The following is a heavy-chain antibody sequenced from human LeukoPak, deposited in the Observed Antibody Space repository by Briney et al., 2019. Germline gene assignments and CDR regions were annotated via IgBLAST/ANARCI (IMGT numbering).Heavy chain of an antibody. CDR1: GFTFSSYA. Sequence: GGSLRLSCAASGFTFSSYAMHWVRQAPGKGLEWVAVISYDGSNKYYADSVKGRFTISRDNSKNTPYLQMNSLRAEDTAVYYCAREALPGYCSSTTCAFDYWGQGTLVTVSS. D-gene: IGHD2-2*01. CDR2: ISYDGSNK. CDR3: AREALPGYCSSTTCAFDY. V-gene: IGHV3-30-3*01. J-gene: IGHJ4*02.